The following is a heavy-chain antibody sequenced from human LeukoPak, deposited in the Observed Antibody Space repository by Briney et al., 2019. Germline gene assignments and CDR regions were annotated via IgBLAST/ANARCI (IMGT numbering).Heavy chain of an antibody. CDR2: IIPIFGTA. V-gene: IGHV1-69*13. Sequence: SVKVSCKASGGTFSSYAISWVRQAPGQGLEWMGGIIPIFGTANYAQKFQGRVTITADESTSTAYMELSSLRSEDTAVYYCARGYCSSTSCYNYYYYYMDVWGEGTTATVSS. D-gene: IGHD2-2*01. CDR1: GGTFSSYA. CDR3: ARGYCSSTSCYNYYYYYMDV. J-gene: IGHJ6*03.